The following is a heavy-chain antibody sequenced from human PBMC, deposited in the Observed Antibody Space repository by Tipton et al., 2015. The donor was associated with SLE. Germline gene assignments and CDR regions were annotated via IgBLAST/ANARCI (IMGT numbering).Heavy chain of an antibody. D-gene: IGHD3-3*01. CDR3: ASRTSLGTIFEDY. CDR1: GGSFSGYY. Sequence: TLSLTCAVYGGSFSGYYWSWIRHPPGKGLEWIGEINHSGRTNYNPSLKSRVTISVDTSKNQFSLKLSSVTAADTAVYYCASRTSLGTIFEDYWGQGTLVTVSS. V-gene: IGHV4-34*01. CDR2: INHSGRT. J-gene: IGHJ4*02.